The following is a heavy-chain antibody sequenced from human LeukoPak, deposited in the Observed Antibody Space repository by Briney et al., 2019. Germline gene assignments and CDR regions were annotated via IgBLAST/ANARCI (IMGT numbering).Heavy chain of an antibody. CDR2: IRYDGSNK. V-gene: IGHV3-30*02. CDR1: GFTFSSYG. CDR3: AKDIGRSSGPTDY. D-gene: IGHD3-22*01. J-gene: IGHJ4*02. Sequence: GGSLRLSCAASGFTFSSYGMHWVRQAPGKGLERVAFIRYDGSNKYYADSVKGRFTISRDNSKNTLYLQMNSLRAEDTAAYYCAKDIGRSSGPTDYWGQGTLVTVSS.